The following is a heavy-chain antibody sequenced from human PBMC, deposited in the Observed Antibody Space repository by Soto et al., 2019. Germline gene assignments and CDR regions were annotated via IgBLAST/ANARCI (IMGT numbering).Heavy chain of an antibody. CDR1: GFTFSSYA. CDR3: ARVGSSWSYQYYYYGMDV. Sequence: PGGSLRLSCAASGFTFSSYAMHWVRQAPGKGLDLVAVISYDGSNKYYADSVKGRFTISRDNSKNTLYLQMNSLRAEDTAVYYCARVGSSWSYQYYYYGMDVWGQGTTVTVSS. CDR2: ISYDGSNK. D-gene: IGHD6-13*01. V-gene: IGHV3-30-3*01. J-gene: IGHJ6*02.